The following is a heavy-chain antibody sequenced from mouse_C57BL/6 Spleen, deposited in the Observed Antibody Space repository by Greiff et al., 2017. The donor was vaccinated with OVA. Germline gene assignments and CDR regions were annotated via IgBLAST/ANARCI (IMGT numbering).Heavy chain of an antibody. CDR3: ARDYYDGGYAMDY. CDR1: GFTFSSYA. J-gene: IGHJ4*01. CDR2: LSDGGSYT. V-gene: IGHV5-4*01. Sequence: EVQVVESGGGLVKPGGSLKLSCAASGFTFSSYAMSWVRQTPEQRLEWVATLSDGGSYTYYPDNVKGRFTLSRDNAKNNLYLQMSHLKSEDTAMYYCARDYYDGGYAMDYWGQGTSVTVSS. D-gene: IGHD1-1*01.